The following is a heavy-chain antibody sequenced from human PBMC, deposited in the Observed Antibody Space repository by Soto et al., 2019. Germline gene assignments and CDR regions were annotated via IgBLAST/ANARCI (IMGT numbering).Heavy chain of an antibody. J-gene: IGHJ6*02. CDR1: GYTFIRYG. V-gene: IGHV1-18*01. CDR3: ARGGYYDNFWKKLNSSGLDV. CDR2: ISPYNDYT. D-gene: IGHD3-16*01. Sequence: QVQLVQSAAEVKKPGASVKVTCKASGYTFIRYGITWVRQAPGQGLEWVGWISPYNDYTEYAQKFHGRVTMTTDTSSRTVTMALRGLRSDDTAVYYCARGGYYDNFWKKLNSSGLDVWGQGTTVTVSS.